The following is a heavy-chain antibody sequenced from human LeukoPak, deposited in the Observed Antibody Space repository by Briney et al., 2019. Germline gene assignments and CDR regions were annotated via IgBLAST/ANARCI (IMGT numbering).Heavy chain of an antibody. CDR2: IKQDGSEK. J-gene: IGHJ4*02. CDR3: ARGDILTGSYFDY. CDR1: GFTFSSYW. Sequence: GGSLRLSCAASGFTFSSYWMSWVRQAPGKGLEWVANIKQDGSEKYYADSVKGRFTISRDNSKNTLYLQMNSLRAEDTAVYYCARGDILTGSYFDYWGQGTLVTVSS. V-gene: IGHV3-7*01. D-gene: IGHD3-9*01.